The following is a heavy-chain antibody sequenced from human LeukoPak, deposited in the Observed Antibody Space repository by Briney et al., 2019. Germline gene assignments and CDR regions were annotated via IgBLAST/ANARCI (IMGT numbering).Heavy chain of an antibody. J-gene: IGHJ3*02. V-gene: IGHV3-30*14. CDR2: LRYDGNNK. CDR1: GFNFNNFA. Sequence: PGGSLRLSCVASGFNFNNFAMYWVRQAPGKGLEWVAVLRYDGNNKFYADSVKGRFTISRENAKNSLYLQMNSLRAGDTAVYYCARWGPRAAVAFDIWGQGTMVTVSS. D-gene: IGHD6-13*01. CDR3: ARWGPRAAVAFDI.